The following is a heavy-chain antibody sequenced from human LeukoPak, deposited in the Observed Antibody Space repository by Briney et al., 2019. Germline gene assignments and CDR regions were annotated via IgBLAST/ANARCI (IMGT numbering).Heavy chain of an antibody. CDR1: GFTFSSYW. V-gene: IGHV3-74*01. Sequence: GGSLRLSCAASGFTFSSYWMHWVRQAPGKGLVWVSRINSDGSSTSYADSVKGRFTISRDNAKNTLYLQMSSLRVEDTAVYYCARAVSMFRGVNYFDYWGQGTLVTVSS. CDR2: INSDGSST. CDR3: ARAVSMFRGVNYFDY. J-gene: IGHJ4*02. D-gene: IGHD3-10*01.